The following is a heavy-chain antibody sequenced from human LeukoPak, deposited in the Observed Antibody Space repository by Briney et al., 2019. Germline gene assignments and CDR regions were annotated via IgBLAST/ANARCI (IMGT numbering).Heavy chain of an antibody. D-gene: IGHD6-13*01. CDR2: ITTSSSYI. J-gene: IGHJ4*02. Sequence: GGSLRLSCAASGFTFSNYNMNWVRQAPGKGLEWVSSITTSSSYIHYADSVKGRFTISRDNAKNSLYLQMNSLRVEDTAVYYCAREYSTSWSDYWGQGTLVTVSS. CDR1: GFTFSNYN. CDR3: AREYSTSWSDY. V-gene: IGHV3-21*01.